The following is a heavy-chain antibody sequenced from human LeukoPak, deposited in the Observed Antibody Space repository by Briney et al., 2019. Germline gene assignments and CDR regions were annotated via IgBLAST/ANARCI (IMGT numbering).Heavy chain of an antibody. Sequence: PGGSLRHSCAASGFTFSSYEMNWVRQAPGKGLEWVSYIDTSGITISYADSVKGRFTISRDNAKNSLYLQMNSLRAEDTAVYYCARDVVTYYYMDVWGKGTTVTISS. J-gene: IGHJ6*03. CDR2: IDTSGITI. CDR3: ARDVVTYYYMDV. D-gene: IGHD3-22*01. V-gene: IGHV3-48*03. CDR1: GFTFSSYE.